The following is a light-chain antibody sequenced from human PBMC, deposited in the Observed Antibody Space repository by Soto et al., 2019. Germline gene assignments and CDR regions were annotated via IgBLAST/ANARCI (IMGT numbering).Light chain of an antibody. Sequence: QSALTQPASVSGSPGQSITISYTGTSSDVGAYNYVSWYQQHPGKAPKFMIFDVSNRPSGVSNRFSGSKSGNTASLTISGLQAEDEADYYCCSYTSSSTYVFGTGTKLTVL. CDR2: DVS. CDR3: CSYTSSSTYV. V-gene: IGLV2-14*01. CDR1: SSDVGAYNY. J-gene: IGLJ1*01.